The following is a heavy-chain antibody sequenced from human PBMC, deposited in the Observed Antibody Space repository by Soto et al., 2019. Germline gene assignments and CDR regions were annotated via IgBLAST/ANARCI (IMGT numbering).Heavy chain of an antibody. CDR2: ISYDGSNK. CDR3: AKDIIPAATSYYFDY. D-gene: IGHD2-2*01. J-gene: IGHJ4*02. V-gene: IGHV3-30*18. Sequence: GGSLRLSCAASGFTFSSYGMHWVRQAPGKGLEWVAVISYDGSNKYYADSVKGRFTISRDNSKNTLYLQMNSLRAEDTAVYYCAKDIIPAATSYYFDYWGQGTLVTVSS. CDR1: GFTFSSYG.